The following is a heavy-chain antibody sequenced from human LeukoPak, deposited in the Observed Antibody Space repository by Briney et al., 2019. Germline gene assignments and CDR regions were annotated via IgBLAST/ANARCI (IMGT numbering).Heavy chain of an antibody. D-gene: IGHD3-3*01. CDR1: GFTFSNAW. J-gene: IGHJ4*02. CDR3: TTDSGYYDFWSGYYPKDY. V-gene: IGHV3-15*01. Sequence: GGSLRLSCAASGFTFSNAWMSWVRQAPVKGLEWVGRIKSKTDGGTTDYAAPVKGRFTISRDDSKNTLYLQMNSLKTEDTAVYYCTTDSGYYDFWSGYYPKDYWGQGTLVTVSS. CDR2: IKSKTDGGTT.